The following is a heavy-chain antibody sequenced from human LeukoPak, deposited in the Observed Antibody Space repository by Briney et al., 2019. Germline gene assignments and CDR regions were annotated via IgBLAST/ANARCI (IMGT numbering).Heavy chain of an antibody. D-gene: IGHD3-22*01. Sequence: PGGSLRLSCAASGFTFSSYRMNWVRQAPGKGLEWVSSISSSSSYIYYADSVKGRFTISRDNAENSLYLQMNSLRAEDTAVYYCARDGASAGYYGFDIWGQGTMVTVS. CDR1: GFTFSSYR. CDR2: ISSSSSYI. CDR3: ARDGASAGYYGFDI. V-gene: IGHV3-21*01. J-gene: IGHJ3*02.